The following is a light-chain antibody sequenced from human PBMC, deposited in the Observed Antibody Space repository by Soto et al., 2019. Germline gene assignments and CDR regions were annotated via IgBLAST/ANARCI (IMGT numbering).Light chain of an antibody. Sequence: QSALTQPASVSGSPGQSITISCTGTTNNVGTYKFVSWYQYHPGKAPKLIIYEGSKRPSGVSSRFSGSKSGNTASLTISGLQADDDGDYYCSSYAGGSSMVFGGGTKLTVL. CDR3: SSYAGGSSMV. J-gene: IGLJ3*02. CDR2: EGS. V-gene: IGLV2-23*01. CDR1: TNNVGTYKF.